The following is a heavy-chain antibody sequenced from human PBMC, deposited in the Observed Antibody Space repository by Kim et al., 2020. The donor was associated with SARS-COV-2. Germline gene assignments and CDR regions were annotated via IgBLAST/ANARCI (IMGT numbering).Heavy chain of an antibody. D-gene: IGHD6-13*01. CDR3: ARVRVAAAGTSWYFDL. CDR1: GFTFSSYW. V-gene: IGHV3-74*01. CDR2: INSDGSST. J-gene: IGHJ2*01. Sequence: GGSLRLSCAASGFTFSSYWMHWVRQAPGKVLVWVSRINSDGSSTSYADSVKGRFTISRDNAKNTLYLQMNSLRAEDTAVYYCARVRVAAAGTSWYFDLWGRGTLVTVSS.